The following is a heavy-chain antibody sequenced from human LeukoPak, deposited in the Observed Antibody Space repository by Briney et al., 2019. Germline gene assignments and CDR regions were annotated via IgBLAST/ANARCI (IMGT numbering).Heavy chain of an antibody. J-gene: IGHJ4*02. CDR3: ARGNYYYDSSGYYYFDY. V-gene: IGHV3-30*07. Sequence: DSVKGRCTISRDNSKNTLYLQMNSLRAEDTAVYYCARGNYYYDSSGYYYFDYWGQGTLVTVSS. D-gene: IGHD3-22*01.